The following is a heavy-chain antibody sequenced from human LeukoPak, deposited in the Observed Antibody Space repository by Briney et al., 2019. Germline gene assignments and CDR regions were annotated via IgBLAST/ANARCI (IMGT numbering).Heavy chain of an antibody. CDR1: SGSISTYY. CDR3: ARDSFGSGRYAP. Sequence: PSETLSLTCTVSSGSISTYYWSWIRQPLGKGLEWIGHIYHSGTTIYNPTLKSRVTMSVYTSRNQFSLHLTSVTAADTAVYFCARDSFGSGRYAPWGRGTLVTVSS. D-gene: IGHD6-19*01. CDR2: IYHSGTT. V-gene: IGHV4-59*01. J-gene: IGHJ2*01.